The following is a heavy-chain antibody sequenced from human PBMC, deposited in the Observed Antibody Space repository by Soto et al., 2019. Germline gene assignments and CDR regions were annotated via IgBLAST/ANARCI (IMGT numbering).Heavy chain of an antibody. J-gene: IGHJ4*02. CDR3: ARGRGTTVTTKFDY. V-gene: IGHV4-34*01. CDR1: GGSFSGYY. Sequence: SETLSLTCAVYGGSFSGYYWSWIRQPPGKGLEWIGEINHRGSTKCNPSLKSRVTISVDTSKNQFSLKLSSVTAADTAVYYCARGRGTTVTTKFDYWGQGTLVTGAS. D-gene: IGHD4-17*01. CDR2: INHRGST.